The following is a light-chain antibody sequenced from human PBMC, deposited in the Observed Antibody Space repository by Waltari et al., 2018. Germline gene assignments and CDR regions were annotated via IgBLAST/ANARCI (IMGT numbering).Light chain of an antibody. V-gene: IGLV1-44*01. CDR3: STWDYRLGGWV. J-gene: IGLJ3*02. Sequence: QSALTQEASVSGTVGQKVTLSCTGNSDTAGSYAVGWYQQISHGAPKTVMLGNSLPSGIPDRFSASKSGTTASLTISGLQPEDEADYYCSTWDYRLGGWVFGGGTKLTVL. CDR2: GNS. CDR1: SDTAGSYA.